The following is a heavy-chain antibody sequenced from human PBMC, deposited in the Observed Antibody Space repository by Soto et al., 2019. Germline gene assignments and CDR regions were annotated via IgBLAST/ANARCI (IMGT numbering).Heavy chain of an antibody. CDR1: GYTFTSYD. D-gene: IGHD1-26*01. CDR2: MNPNSGNT. Sequence: ASVKVSCKASGYTFTSYDINWVRQATGQGLEWMGWMNPNSGNTGYAQKFQGRVTMNRNTSISTAYMELSSLRSEDTAWYYCARCDRGPSASSDYWGQGTLVTVSS. J-gene: IGHJ4*02. V-gene: IGHV1-8*01. CDR3: ARCDRGPSASSDY.